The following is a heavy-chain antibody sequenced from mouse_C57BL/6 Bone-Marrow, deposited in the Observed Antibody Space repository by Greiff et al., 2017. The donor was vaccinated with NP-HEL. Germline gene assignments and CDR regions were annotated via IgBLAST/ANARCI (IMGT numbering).Heavy chain of an antibody. V-gene: IGHV5-17*01. CDR1: GFTFSDYG. CDR3: ARPTAVVATDWFAY. J-gene: IGHJ3*01. CDR2: ISSGSSTI. Sequence: DVMLVESGGGLVKPGGSLKLSCAASGFTFSDYGMHWVRQAPEKGLEWVAYISSGSSTIYYADTVKGRFTISRDNAKNTLFLQMTSLRSEDTAMYYCARPTAVVATDWFAYWGQGTLVTVSA. D-gene: IGHD1-1*01.